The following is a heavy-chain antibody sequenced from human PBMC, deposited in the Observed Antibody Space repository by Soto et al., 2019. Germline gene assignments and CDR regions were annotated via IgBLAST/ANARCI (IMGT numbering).Heavy chain of an antibody. J-gene: IGHJ6*02. CDR3: GRDEVRNGVGV. Sequence: GGSLRLSCVGSGFTFSTFWMRWVRQAPGKGLEWVANIKGDGSEKRYADSVKGRLTISRDNAKNSVYLQMNSLRVEDTALYYCGRDEVRNGVGVWGQGITVTVSS. V-gene: IGHV3-7*01. CDR1: GFTFSTFW. CDR2: IKGDGSEK.